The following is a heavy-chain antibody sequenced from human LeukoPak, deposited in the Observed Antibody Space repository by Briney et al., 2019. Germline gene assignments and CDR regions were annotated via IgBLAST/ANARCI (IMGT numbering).Heavy chain of an antibody. D-gene: IGHD2-8*01. Sequence: GGSLRLSCAASGFIFSNYGMHWVRQAPGKGLEWVAVIWYDGSNKYHADSVKGRFTISRDNSENTLYLQINSLRAEDTAVYYCARGYCTNGVCYNADYWGQGTLVTVSS. J-gene: IGHJ4*02. CDR1: GFIFSNYG. V-gene: IGHV3-33*01. CDR2: IWYDGSNK. CDR3: ARGYCTNGVCYNADY.